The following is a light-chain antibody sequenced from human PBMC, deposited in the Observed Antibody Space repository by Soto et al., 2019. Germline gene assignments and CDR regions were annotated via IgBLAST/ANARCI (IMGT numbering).Light chain of an antibody. CDR2: RAS. V-gene: IGKV1-17*01. J-gene: IGKJ3*01. CDR3: LQHSSYPFT. Sequence: DIQMTQSPSFLSPSIGDRVTITCRASQGIRDDLSWFQQKPGKAPERLIYRASFLQAGVPSRFSGSGFGTEFTLTIISLQPEDFATYYCLQHSSYPFTFGPGTEVHVK. CDR1: QGIRDD.